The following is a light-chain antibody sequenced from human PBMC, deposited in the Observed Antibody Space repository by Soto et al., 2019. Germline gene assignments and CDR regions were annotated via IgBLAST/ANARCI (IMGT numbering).Light chain of an antibody. Sequence: QSALTQPASVSGSPGQSITISCTGTSSDVGDYNYVSWYQQHPGKAPKLMIYDVSNRPSGVSNRFSGSKSGNTASLTISGLQAEDEADYYCSSYTSSSRWVFGGGTQLTVL. J-gene: IGLJ3*02. CDR3: SSYTSSSRWV. V-gene: IGLV2-14*01. CDR1: SSDVGDYNY. CDR2: DVS.